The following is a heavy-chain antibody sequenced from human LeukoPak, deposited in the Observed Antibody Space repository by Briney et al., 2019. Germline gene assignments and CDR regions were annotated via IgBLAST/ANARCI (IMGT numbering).Heavy chain of an antibody. CDR3: ARDHGAYYYHSSDSDP. Sequence: ASVKVSCRASGYTFTNYGISWVRQAPGQGLEWMGWISVYNGNTNYAQNLQGRVTMTTDTSTSTAYMELRSLRSDDTAVYYCARDHGAYYYHSSDSDPWGQGTLVTVSS. V-gene: IGHV1-18*01. CDR2: ISVYNGNT. CDR1: GYTFTNYG. D-gene: IGHD3-22*01. J-gene: IGHJ5*02.